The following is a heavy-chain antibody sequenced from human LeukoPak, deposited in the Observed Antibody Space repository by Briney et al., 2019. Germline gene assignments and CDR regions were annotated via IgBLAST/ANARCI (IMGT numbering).Heavy chain of an antibody. V-gene: IGHV4-59*01. CDR2: IYYSGST. D-gene: IGHD6-13*01. Sequence: SETLSLICTVSGGSISSYYWSWIRQPPGKGLEWIGYIYYSGSTNYNPSLKSRVTISVDTTKNQFSLKLSSVTAADTAVYYSASPSRIAAGVGAFDIWGQGTMVTVSS. J-gene: IGHJ3*02. CDR3: ASPSRIAAGVGAFDI. CDR1: GGSISSYY.